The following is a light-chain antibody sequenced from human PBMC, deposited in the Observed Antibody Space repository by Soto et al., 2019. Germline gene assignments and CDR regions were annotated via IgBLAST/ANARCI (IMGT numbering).Light chain of an antibody. Sequence: DLQMTQSPSSLSASLGDSVTITCQGSQDISNYLNWYQQKPGKAPKLMIYDAYNLETGVPSTFSGSGSGTDFTFTISSLQPADIATYYCQQYDNLPPYTFGQGTKVDI. J-gene: IGKJ2*01. CDR3: QQYDNLPPYT. CDR2: DAY. V-gene: IGKV1-33*01. CDR1: QDISNY.